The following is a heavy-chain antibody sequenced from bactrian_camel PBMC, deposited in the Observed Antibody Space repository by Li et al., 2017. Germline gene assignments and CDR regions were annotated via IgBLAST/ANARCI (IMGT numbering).Heavy chain of an antibody. Sequence: VQLVESGGDSVQAGGTLRLSCVASGHTDSIDSLITMGWLRQAPGKEPEGVAAQRDAATYYADSVKGRFSISRDIASRTLYLQMSNLKPEDTALYYCASKVGMCGPNWSKLRFDSRGPGTQVTVS. D-gene: IGHD1*01. CDR3: ASKVGMCGPNWSKLRFDS. CDR2: QRDAAT. J-gene: IGHJ4*01. V-gene: IGHV3S31*01. CDR1: GHTDSIDSLIT.